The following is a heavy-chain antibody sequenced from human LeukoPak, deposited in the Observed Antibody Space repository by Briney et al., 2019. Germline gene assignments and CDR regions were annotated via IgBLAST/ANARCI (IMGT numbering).Heavy chain of an antibody. D-gene: IGHD3-16*02. J-gene: IGHJ4*02. V-gene: IGHV4-39*01. CDR2: IYYSGST. CDR1: GGSISSSSYY. CDR3: ARLYDYVWGSYRSPSTTFDY. Sequence: PSETLSLTCTVSGGSISSSSYYWGWIRQPPGKGLEWIGSIYYSGSTYYNLSLKSRVTISVDTSKNQFSLKLSSVTAADTAVYYCARLYDYVWGSYRSPSTTFDYWGQGTLVTVSS.